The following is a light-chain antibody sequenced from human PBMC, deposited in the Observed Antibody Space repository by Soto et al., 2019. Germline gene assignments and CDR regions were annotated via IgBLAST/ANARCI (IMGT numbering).Light chain of an antibody. CDR1: SSDVGGYNY. V-gene: IGLV2-8*01. CDR3: YSYAGSNTYV. J-gene: IGLJ1*01. CDR2: EVS. Sequence: QSALTQPPSASGSPGQSVTISCTGTSSDVGGYNYVSWYQQHPGKAPKLMIYEVSKRPSGVPDRFSGSKSGNTASLTVSGLQADDEADYYCYSYAGSNTYVFGTGTKVTVL.